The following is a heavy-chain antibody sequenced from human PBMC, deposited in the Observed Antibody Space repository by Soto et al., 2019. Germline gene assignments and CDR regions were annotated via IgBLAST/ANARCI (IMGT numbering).Heavy chain of an antibody. CDR2: IKSKTDGGTT. J-gene: IGHJ4*02. V-gene: IGHV3-15*07. CDR1: GFTFSNAW. D-gene: IGHD3-3*01. Sequence: GGSLRLSCAASGFTFSNAWMNWVRQAPGKGLEWVGRIKSKTDGGTTDYAAPVKGRFTISRDDSKNTLYLQMNSLKTEDTAVYYCTTGEGRAYDFWSGYYNDYWGQGTLVTVSS. CDR3: TTGEGRAYDFWSGYYNDY.